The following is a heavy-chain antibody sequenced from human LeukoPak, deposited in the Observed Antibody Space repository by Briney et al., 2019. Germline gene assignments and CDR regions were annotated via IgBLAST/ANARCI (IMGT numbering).Heavy chain of an antibody. CDR2: TRNKANSYTT. J-gene: IGHJ4*02. CDR1: GFTFSDHY. D-gene: IGHD3-22*01. V-gene: IGHV3-72*01. CDR3: ARAYERPYYFDY. Sequence: GGSLRLSCAASGFTFSDHYMDWVRQAPGEGLEWVGRTRNKANSYTTEYAASVKGRFTISREDSKNSLYLQMNSLKTEDTAVYYCARAYERPYYFDYWGQGTLVTVSS.